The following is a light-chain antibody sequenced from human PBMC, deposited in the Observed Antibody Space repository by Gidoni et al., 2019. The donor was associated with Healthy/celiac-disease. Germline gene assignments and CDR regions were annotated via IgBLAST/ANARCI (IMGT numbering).Light chain of an antibody. J-gene: IGLJ7*01. CDR2: SNN. V-gene: IGLV1-44*01. Sequence: SVLTPPPSASGTPGQRVTISCSGSSSNIGSNTVNWYQQLPGTAPKLLIYSNNQRPSGVPDRFSGSKSGTSASLAISGLQSEDEADYYCAAWDDSLNGAVFGGGTQLTVL. CDR1: SSNIGSNT. CDR3: AAWDDSLNGAV.